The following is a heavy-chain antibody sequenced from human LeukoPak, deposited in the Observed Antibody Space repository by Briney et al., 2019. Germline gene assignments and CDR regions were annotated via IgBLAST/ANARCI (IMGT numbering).Heavy chain of an antibody. V-gene: IGHV4-39*01. D-gene: IGHD4-23*01. CDR3: ARHGRRATTVVNWFDP. J-gene: IGHJ5*02. Sequence: KPSETLSLTCTVPGRSISSSSCYWGWIRQPPGKGLEWIGSIYYSGSPYYNPSLKSRFTISVDTSKNQFSLKLSSVTAADTAVYYCARHGRRATTVVNWFDPWGQGTLVTVSS. CDR1: GRSISSSSCY. CDR2: IYYSGSP.